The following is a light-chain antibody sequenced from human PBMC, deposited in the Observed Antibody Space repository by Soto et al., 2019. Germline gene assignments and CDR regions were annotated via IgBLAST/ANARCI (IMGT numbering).Light chain of an antibody. V-gene: IGKV3-11*01. CDR3: QQRGNCPQ. CDR1: QSISNY. J-gene: IGKJ5*01. Sequence: VWKQCQASLSRSSREPATITCRASQSISNYLAWYQHKPGQAPRLLIFDASNRATGIPARFSGSGSGTDFTLTISDLEPEYFASYYCQQRGNCPQVGQRTRVDVK. CDR2: DAS.